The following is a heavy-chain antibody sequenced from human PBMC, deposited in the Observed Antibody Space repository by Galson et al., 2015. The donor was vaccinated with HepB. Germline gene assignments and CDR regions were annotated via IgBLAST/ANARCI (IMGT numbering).Heavy chain of an antibody. CDR2: IIPILDIA. CDR1: GGTFSNYA. CDR3: ARDRDYYDSGGYFDY. J-gene: IGHJ4*02. D-gene: IGHD3-22*01. V-gene: IGHV1-69*04. Sequence: SVKVSCKASGGTFSNYAINWVGQAPGQGLEWMGRIIPILDIANYAENFQGRVTITADKSTTTAYMELNSLESEDTAVYYCARDRDYYDSGGYFDYWGQGTLVTVSS.